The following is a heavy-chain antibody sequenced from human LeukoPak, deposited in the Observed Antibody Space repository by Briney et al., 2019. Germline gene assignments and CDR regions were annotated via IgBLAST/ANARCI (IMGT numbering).Heavy chain of an antibody. J-gene: IGHJ3*02. CDR3: ARMTTVTTRGRADAFDI. CDR2: IDWDDDK. Sequence: SGPALVKPTQTLTLTCTFSGFSLSTSGMRVSWIRQPPGKALEWLARIDWDDDKFYSTSLKTRLTISEDTSKNQVVLTMTNMDPVDTATYYCARMTTVTTRGRADAFDIWGQGTMVTVSS. V-gene: IGHV2-70*04. CDR1: GFSLSTSGMR. D-gene: IGHD4-17*01.